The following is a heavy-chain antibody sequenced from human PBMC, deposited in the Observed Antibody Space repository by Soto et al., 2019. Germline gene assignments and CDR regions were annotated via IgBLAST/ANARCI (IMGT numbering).Heavy chain of an antibody. D-gene: IGHD4-17*01. CDR3: AREPSGGDDYGDPRES. V-gene: IGHV3-48*02. CDR1: GFTFSSYS. CDR2: IRSESITT. J-gene: IGHJ5*02. Sequence: EVQLVESGGGLVKPGGSLRLSCAASGFTFSSYSMNWVRQAPGKGLEWVSYIRSESITTYYADSVKGRFAISRDNAKNSLYLQMDSLSDEDTAVYYCAREPSGGDDYGDPRESWGQGTLVTVSS.